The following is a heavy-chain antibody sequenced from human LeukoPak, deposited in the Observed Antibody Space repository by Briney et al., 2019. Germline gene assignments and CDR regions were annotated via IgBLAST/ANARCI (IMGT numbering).Heavy chain of an antibody. CDR2: ITFSSSHI. V-gene: IGHV3-21*01. Sequence: GGSLRLSCAASGFTFNTFWMTWVRQAPGKGLECVSSITFSSSHIYYADSVKGRFTISRDNTKDSLYLQMSSLRAEDTAIYYCARGPQFSGPGWFDPWGQGTLVTVSS. J-gene: IGHJ5*02. CDR1: GFTFNTFW. CDR3: ARGPQFSGPGWFDP. D-gene: IGHD3-10*01.